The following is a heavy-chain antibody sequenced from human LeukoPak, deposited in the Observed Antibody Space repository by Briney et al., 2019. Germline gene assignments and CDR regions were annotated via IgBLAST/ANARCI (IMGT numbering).Heavy chain of an antibody. CDR3: ARVPANTATTNFDH. CDR1: GYTFTGYY. V-gene: IGHV1-2*02. CDR2: INPNSGGT. D-gene: IGHD4-17*01. Sequence: ASVKVSCKAFGYTFTGYYIHWVRQAPGQGLEWMGWINPNSGGTNCAQKFQGRVTMTRDTSISTAYMELSRLRSDDTAVYYCARVPANTATTNFDHWGQGTLVTVSS. J-gene: IGHJ4*02.